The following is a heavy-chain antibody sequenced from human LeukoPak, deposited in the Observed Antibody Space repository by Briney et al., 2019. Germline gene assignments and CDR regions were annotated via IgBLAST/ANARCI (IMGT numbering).Heavy chain of an antibody. Sequence: SETLSLTCTVSGGSISSNIYYWAWIRQPAGKGLEWIGRISTGGSINYNPSLRRRVTISADTSQNQFYLNLTSVTAADTAMYYCARDHGWTWYYDNWGQGTLITVSS. D-gene: IGHD2-8*01. CDR2: ISTGGSI. CDR1: GGSISSNIYY. V-gene: IGHV4-61*02. J-gene: IGHJ4*02. CDR3: ARDHGWTWYYDN.